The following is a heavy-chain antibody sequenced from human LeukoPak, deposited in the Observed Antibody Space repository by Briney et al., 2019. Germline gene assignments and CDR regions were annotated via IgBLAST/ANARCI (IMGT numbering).Heavy chain of an antibody. CDR1: GGSISSYY. CDR2: IYTSGST. D-gene: IGHD1-14*01. J-gene: IGHJ6*03. CDR3: ARDSELRAYYYYMDV. V-gene: IGHV4-4*07. Sequence: PSETLSLTCTVSGGSISSYYWSWIRQPAGKGLEWIGRIYTSGSTYYNPSLKSRVTISVDTSKNQFSLKLSSVTAADTAVYYCARDSELRAYYYYMDVWGKGTTVTVSS.